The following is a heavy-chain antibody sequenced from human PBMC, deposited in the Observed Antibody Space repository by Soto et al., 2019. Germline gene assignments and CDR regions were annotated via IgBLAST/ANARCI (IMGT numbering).Heavy chain of an antibody. CDR3: AKELRGSGSYYTPPPH. CDR1: GFTFSSYG. CDR2: ISYDGSNK. Sequence: QVQLVESGGGVVQPGRSLRLSCAASGFTFSSYGMHWVRQAPGKGLEWVAVISYDGSNKYYADSVKGRFTISRDNSKNTLNRQMNSLRAEDTAVYYCAKELRGSGSYYTPPPHWGQGTLVTVSS. V-gene: IGHV3-30*18. J-gene: IGHJ4*02. D-gene: IGHD3-10*01.